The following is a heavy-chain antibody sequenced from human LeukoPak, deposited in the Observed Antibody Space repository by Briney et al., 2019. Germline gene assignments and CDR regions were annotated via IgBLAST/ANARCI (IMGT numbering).Heavy chain of an antibody. CDR3: AKDIVATIRGVSDY. CDR2: ISWNSGSI. D-gene: IGHD5-12*01. Sequence: GGSLRLSCAASGFTFDDYAMHWVRQAPGKGLEWASGISWNSGSIGYADSVKGRFTISRDNAKNSLYLQMNSLRAEDTALYYCAKDIVATIRGVSDYWGQGTLVTVSS. J-gene: IGHJ4*02. V-gene: IGHV3-9*01. CDR1: GFTFDDYA.